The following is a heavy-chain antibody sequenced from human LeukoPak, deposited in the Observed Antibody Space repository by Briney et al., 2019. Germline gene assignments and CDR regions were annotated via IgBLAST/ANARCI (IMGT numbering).Heavy chain of an antibody. D-gene: IGHD3-22*01. CDR3: ARVGYYESSGYYEY. CDR2: INPNSGGT. Sequence: ASVKVSRKASGYTLTDYYMHWVRQAPGQGLEWMGRINPNSGGTDYAQKFQGRVTMTRDTSISTVYMELSRLRSDDTAVYYCARVGYYESSGYYEYWGQGTLVTVSS. V-gene: IGHV1-2*06. CDR1: GYTLTDYY. J-gene: IGHJ4*02.